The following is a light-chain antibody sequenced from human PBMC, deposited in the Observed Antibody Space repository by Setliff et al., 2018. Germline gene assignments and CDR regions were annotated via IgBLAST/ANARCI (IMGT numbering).Light chain of an antibody. CDR3: SSYSSIATLIL. V-gene: IGLV2-14*03. J-gene: IGLJ2*01. CDR1: SSDVGGYDF. CDR2: DVS. Sequence: QSVLTQPASVSGSPGQSISISCTGTSSDVGGYDFVSWYQHHPGKAPKLVISDVSHRPSGVSYRFSGFKSGSTASLTISELQAEDEADYYCSSYSSIATLILFGGGTKGTVL.